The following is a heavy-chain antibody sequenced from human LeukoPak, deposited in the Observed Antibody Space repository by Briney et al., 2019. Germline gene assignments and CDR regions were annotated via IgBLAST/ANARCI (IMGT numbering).Heavy chain of an antibody. D-gene: IGHD3-3*01. CDR3: SIFGVVIANFDY. CDR1: GYTFTGYY. CDR2: INPNSGGT. Sequence: ASVKVSCKASGYTFTGYYMHWVRQAPGQGLEWMGWINPNSGGTNYAQKFQGRVTMTRDTSISTAYMELSRLRSDDTAVYYCSIFGVVIANFDYWGQGTLVTASS. J-gene: IGHJ4*02. V-gene: IGHV1-2*02.